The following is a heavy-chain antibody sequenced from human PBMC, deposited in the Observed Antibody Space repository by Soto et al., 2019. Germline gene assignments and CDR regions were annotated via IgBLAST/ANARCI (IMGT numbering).Heavy chain of an antibody. J-gene: IGHJ3*02. CDR3: AGGEGFGDVGFDI. CDR1: GGSISSGGYY. Sequence: QVQLQESGPGLVKPSQTLSLTCTVSGGSISSGGYYWSWIRQHPGKGLEWIGYTYYSASTYYNPSLKNRVNIYEDTSKNQFSQKLSSGTAADKAVYYCAGGEGFGDVGFDIWGQGTMVTVSS. CDR2: TYYSAST. D-gene: IGHD3-10*01. V-gene: IGHV4-31*03.